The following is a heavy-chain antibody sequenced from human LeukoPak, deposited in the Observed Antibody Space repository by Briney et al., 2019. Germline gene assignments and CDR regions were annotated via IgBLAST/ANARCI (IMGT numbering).Heavy chain of an antibody. CDR1: GFTFSGSA. D-gene: IGHD3-3*01. V-gene: IGHV3-73*01. J-gene: IGHJ4*02. CDR2: IRSKANSYAT. CDR3: TSERYDFWSGYPNDY. Sequence: GGSLRLSCAASGFTFSGSAMHWVRQASGKGLEWVGRIRSKANSYATAYAASVKGRFTISRDYSYLQMNSLKTADTAVYSCTSERYDFWSGYPNDYWGQGTLVTVSS.